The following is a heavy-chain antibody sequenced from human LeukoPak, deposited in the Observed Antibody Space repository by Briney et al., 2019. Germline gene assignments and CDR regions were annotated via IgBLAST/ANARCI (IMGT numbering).Heavy chain of an antibody. D-gene: IGHD3-16*01. V-gene: IGHV3-48*03. CDR1: EFTFSSSE. Sequence: GGSLRLSCAGSEFTFSSSEMNWVRQAPGKGLEWVSYINSGGTIYYADSVKGRFTISRDNAKNSLYLQMNSLRAEDTAVYYRARTYAYDATGDRGHWGQGTLVTVSS. CDR3: ARTYAYDATGDRGH. CDR2: INSGGTI. J-gene: IGHJ4*02.